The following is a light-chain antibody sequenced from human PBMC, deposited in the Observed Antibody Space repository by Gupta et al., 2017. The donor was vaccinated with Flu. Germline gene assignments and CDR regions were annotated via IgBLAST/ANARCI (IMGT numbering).Light chain of an antibody. CDR3: MQALQTPHT. J-gene: IGKJ4*01. Sequence: VTPGEPASIACRSSQSLLDSNGYSYLDWYLQKPGQSPQLLIDLGSNRAAGVPDRFSGSGSGTDFTLKISRVEADDVGVYYCMQALQTPHTFGGGTRVEIK. V-gene: IGKV2-28*01. CDR2: LGS. CDR1: QSLLDSNGYSY.